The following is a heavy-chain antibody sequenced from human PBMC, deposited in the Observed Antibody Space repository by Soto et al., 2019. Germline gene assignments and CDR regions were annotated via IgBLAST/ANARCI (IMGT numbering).Heavy chain of an antibody. CDR1: GYTFTGYY. CDR3: ARELILDRSIGWPYFDY. D-gene: IGHD6-19*01. Sequence: QVQLVQSGAEVKKPGASVKVSCKASGYTFTGYYMHWVRQAPGQGLEWMGWINPNSGGTNYAQKFQGWITMTRDTSISTAYMELSRLRSDDTAVYYCARELILDRSIGWPYFDYWGQGTLVTVSS. V-gene: IGHV1-2*04. CDR2: INPNSGGT. J-gene: IGHJ4*02.